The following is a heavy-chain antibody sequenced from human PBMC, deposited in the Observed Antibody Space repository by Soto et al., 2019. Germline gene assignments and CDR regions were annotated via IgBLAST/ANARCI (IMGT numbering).Heavy chain of an antibody. D-gene: IGHD6-6*01. V-gene: IGHV4-39*01. CDR3: ARTKQLGGYYYYYYGTDV. CDR2: IYYSGST. Sequence: SETLSLTCTVSGGSISSSSYYWGWIRQPPGKGLEWIGSIYYSGSTYYNPSLKSRVTISVDTSKNQFSLKLSSVTAADTAVYYCARTKQLGGYYYYYYGTDVWGQGTTVTVSS. CDR1: GGSISSSSYY. J-gene: IGHJ6*02.